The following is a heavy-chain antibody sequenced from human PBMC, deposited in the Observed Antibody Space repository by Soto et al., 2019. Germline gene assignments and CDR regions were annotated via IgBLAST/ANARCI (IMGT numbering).Heavy chain of an antibody. Sequence: EVQLVESGGGLVQPGGSLKLSCAASGFTFSDSAMHWVRQPSGEGLEWLGRIRSRGNNYATEYGASLKGRFTISRDDSKKTPYLQMSTLNTEDTAVYYCVRYSRTLGWFFDLWGRGTLVTVSS. D-gene: IGHD2-21*01. CDR2: IRSRGNNYAT. CDR3: VRYSRTLGWFFDL. V-gene: IGHV3-73*02. CDR1: GFTFSDSA. J-gene: IGHJ2*01.